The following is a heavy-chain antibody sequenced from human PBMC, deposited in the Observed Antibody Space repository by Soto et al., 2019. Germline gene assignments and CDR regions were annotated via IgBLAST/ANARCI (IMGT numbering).Heavy chain of an antibody. CDR3: AGGGGVYFDS. Sequence: QVQLQESGPGLVKPSETLSLTCTVSGGSIINSYWNWIRQPPGKGLEWIGYIYHSGTTNQNPSLKRRVTISIDTSKNQFSLKLSSVTAADTAMYYCAGGGGVYFDSWSQGTLVTVSS. V-gene: IGHV4-59*01. CDR2: IYHSGTT. D-gene: IGHD3-16*01. J-gene: IGHJ4*02. CDR1: GGSIINSY.